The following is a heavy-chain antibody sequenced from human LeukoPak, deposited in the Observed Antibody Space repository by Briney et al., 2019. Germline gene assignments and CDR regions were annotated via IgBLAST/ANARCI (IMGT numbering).Heavy chain of an antibody. Sequence: GGSLRLSCAASGFTFSSYAVSWVRQAPGKGLEWVSAISGSGGSTYYADSVKGRFTISRDNSKNTLYLQMNSLRAEDTAVYYCAKDLIVVVVAATPFDYWGQGTLVTVSS. V-gene: IGHV3-23*01. D-gene: IGHD2-15*01. CDR2: ISGSGGST. CDR3: AKDLIVVVVAATPFDY. J-gene: IGHJ4*02. CDR1: GFTFSSYA.